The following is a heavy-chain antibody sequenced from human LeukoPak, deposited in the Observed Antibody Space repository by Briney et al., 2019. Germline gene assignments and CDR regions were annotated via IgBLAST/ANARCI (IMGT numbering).Heavy chain of an antibody. Sequence: SETLSLTCTVSGGSISSYYWSWIRQPAGKGLEWIGRIYTSGSITYNPSPKSRVSMSVDTSKNQFSLKLSSVTAADTAVYYCARDSGTTGEVKFDPWGQGTLVTVSS. CDR3: ARDSGTTGEVKFDP. CDR2: IYTSGSI. V-gene: IGHV4-4*07. J-gene: IGHJ5*02. D-gene: IGHD3-10*01. CDR1: GGSISSYY.